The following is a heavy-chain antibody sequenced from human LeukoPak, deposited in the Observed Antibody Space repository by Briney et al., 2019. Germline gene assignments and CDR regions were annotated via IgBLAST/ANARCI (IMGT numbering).Heavy chain of an antibody. J-gene: IGHJ6*02. CDR3: ARVDSSSWYSNYYYGMDV. V-gene: IGHV1-69*01. CDR1: GGTFSSYA. CDR2: IIPIFGTA. Sequence: AAVKLSCKASGGTFSSYAISWVRQAPGQGLEWMGGIIPIFGTANYAQKFQGRVTITADESTSTAYMELSSLRSEDTAVYYCARVDSSSWYSNYYYGMDVWGQGTTVTVTS. D-gene: IGHD6-13*01.